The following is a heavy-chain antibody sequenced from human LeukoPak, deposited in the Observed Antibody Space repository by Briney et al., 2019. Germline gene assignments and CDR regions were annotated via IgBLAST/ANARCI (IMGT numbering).Heavy chain of an antibody. CDR1: GYTFTNYH. Sequence: GASVKVPCKASGYTFTNYHISWVRQAPGQGLEWMGWISTYNGNTNYAPKFQGRVTMTTDTSTSTAYMELRSLRSDDMAVYYCARAWGEDIAARPYYFDYWGQGTLVTVSS. CDR3: ARAWGEDIAARPYYFDY. D-gene: IGHD6-6*01. V-gene: IGHV1-18*03. J-gene: IGHJ4*02. CDR2: ISTYNGNT.